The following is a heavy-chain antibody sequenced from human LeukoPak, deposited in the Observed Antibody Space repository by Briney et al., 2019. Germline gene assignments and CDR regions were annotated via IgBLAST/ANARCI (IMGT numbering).Heavy chain of an antibody. J-gene: IGHJ6*02. Sequence: GGSLRLSCAASGFTFSNHAMSWVRQAPGKGLEWVSSISGGGISTSYADSLKGRFTISRVNSKNTLFLQMNSLGAQDTAIYYCATNPYYDFWTVWGLDVWGQGTTVTVSS. CDR3: ATNPYYDFWTVWGLDV. CDR2: ISGGGIST. D-gene: IGHD3/OR15-3a*01. CDR1: GFTFSNHA. V-gene: IGHV3-23*01.